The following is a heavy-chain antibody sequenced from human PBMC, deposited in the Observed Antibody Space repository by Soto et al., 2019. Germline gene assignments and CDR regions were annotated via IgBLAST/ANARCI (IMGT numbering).Heavy chain of an antibody. CDR1: GFTFSNYW. Sequence: PGGSLRLSCAASGFTFSNYWMTWVRQAPGKGLEWVANINQDGSEKFYVDSVKGRFTISRDNAKNSLSLQMNSLRADDTAVYYWARDGDNISPPIDYWGQGTLVTVSS. CDR3: ARDGDNISPPIDY. J-gene: IGHJ4*02. D-gene: IGHD1-20*01. CDR2: INQDGSEK. V-gene: IGHV3-7*05.